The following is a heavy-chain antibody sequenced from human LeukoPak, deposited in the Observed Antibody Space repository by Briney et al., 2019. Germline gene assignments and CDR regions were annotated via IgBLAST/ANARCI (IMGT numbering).Heavy chain of an antibody. CDR1: GYTFTSYY. D-gene: IGHD3-10*01. Sequence: ASVKVSCKASGYTFTSYYMHWVRQAPGQGLEWMGIISPSGGSTSYAQKFQGRFTMTRDTSTSTVYMELSSLRSEDTAVYYCARDDAGYYGSGSYYIQYWGQGTLVTVSS. V-gene: IGHV1-46*01. CDR2: ISPSGGST. CDR3: ARDDAGYYGSGSYYIQY. J-gene: IGHJ4*02.